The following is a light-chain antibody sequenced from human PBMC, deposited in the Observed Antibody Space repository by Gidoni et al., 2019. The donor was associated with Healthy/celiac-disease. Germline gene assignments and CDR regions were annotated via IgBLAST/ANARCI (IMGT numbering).Light chain of an antibody. V-gene: IGKV3-11*01. CDR3: QQRSNWPPLT. Sequence: IVLTQSPATLSLSPGERATLSCSASQSVSSYLAWYQQQPGQAPRLLINDASTSSTGIPARFSGSGSGTDFTLTISSLEPEDFAVYYCQQRSNWPPLTFGGGTKVEIK. CDR1: QSVSSY. CDR2: DAS. J-gene: IGKJ4*01.